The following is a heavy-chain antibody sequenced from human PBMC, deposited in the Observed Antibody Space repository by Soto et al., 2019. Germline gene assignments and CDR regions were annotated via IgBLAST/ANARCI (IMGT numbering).Heavy chain of an antibody. Sequence: EVQLVESGGGLIQPGGSLRLSCAASGFTVSSNYMSWVRQAPGKGLEWVAGIYSGGRTYYADSVKGRFTISRDNSKNTLYLQMNSLRAEDTAVYYCGYSYAIDYWGQGTLVTVSS. CDR3: GYSYAIDY. CDR1: GFTVSSNY. D-gene: IGHD5-18*01. CDR2: IYSGGRT. J-gene: IGHJ4*02. V-gene: IGHV3-53*01.